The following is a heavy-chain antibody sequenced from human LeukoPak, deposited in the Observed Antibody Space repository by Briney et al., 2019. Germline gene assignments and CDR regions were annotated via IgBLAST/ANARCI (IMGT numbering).Heavy chain of an antibody. CDR1: GGSISSYY. CDR2: IYYSGST. V-gene: IGHV4-59*01. J-gene: IGHJ4*02. D-gene: IGHD5-18*01. CDR3: ARRRGYSLDY. Sequence: SETLSLTCTVSGGSISSYYWSWIRQPPGKGLEWIGYIYYSGSTNYNPSLKSRVTISIDTSKNQFSLKLSSVTAADTAVYYCARRRGYSLDYWGQGTLVTVSS.